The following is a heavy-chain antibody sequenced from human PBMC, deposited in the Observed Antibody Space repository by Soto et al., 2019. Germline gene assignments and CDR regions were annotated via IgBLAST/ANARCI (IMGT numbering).Heavy chain of an antibody. J-gene: IGHJ5*02. CDR2: ISGDGSTT. CDR3: ARDPQVNWFDP. V-gene: IGHV3-74*01. Sequence: GESLKISCAASGFTFSNYWMHWVRQPPGKAPVCVSRISGDGSTTTYADSVKGRFTISRDNAKNTLYLQMNSLRAEDTAVYYCARDPQVNWFDPWGQGTLVTVSS. CDR1: GFTFSNYW.